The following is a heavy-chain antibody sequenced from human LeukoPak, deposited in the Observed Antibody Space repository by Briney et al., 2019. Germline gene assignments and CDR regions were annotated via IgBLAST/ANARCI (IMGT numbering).Heavy chain of an antibody. CDR2: IWYDGSNK. V-gene: IGHV3-33*01. J-gene: IGHJ4*02. D-gene: IGHD6-13*01. Sequence: GRSLRLSCAASGFTFSIYGMHWVRQAPGKGLEWVAVIWYDGSNKNYADSVKGRFTISRDNSKNTPYLQMNSLRAEDTAVYYCARDSSSSWSFDYWGQGTLVTVSS. CDR1: GFTFSIYG. CDR3: ARDSSSSWSFDY.